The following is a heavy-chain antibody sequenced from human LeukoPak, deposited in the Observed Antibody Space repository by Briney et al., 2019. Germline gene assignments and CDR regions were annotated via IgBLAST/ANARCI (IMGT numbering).Heavy chain of an antibody. V-gene: IGHV3-13*01. CDR3: ARGRSRGAFDI. Sequence: PGGSLRLSCAASGFTFSSYDMHWVRQATGKGLEWVSAIGTAGDTYYPGSVKGRFTISRENAKNSLYLQMNSLRAGDTAVYYCARGRSRGAFDIWGQGTVVTVSS. J-gene: IGHJ3*02. CDR1: GFTFSSYD. CDR2: IGTAGDT.